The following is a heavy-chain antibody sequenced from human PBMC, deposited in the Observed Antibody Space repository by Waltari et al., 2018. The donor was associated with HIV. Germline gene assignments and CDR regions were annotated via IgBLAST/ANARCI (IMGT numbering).Heavy chain of an antibody. D-gene: IGHD4-17*01. V-gene: IGHV1-8*01. J-gene: IGHJ6*02. CDR2: MNPKSGNT. CDR3: TRGWTTRYYYGLDV. CDR1: QYTFTAFD. Sequence: QVQLVQSGAEVKKPGASVTVSCKASQYTFTAFDINWVRQATGQGLEWMGWMNPKSGNTGYAEKFQGRVTMTRNTSTDTAYMELSSLRSDDTAMYYCTRGWTTRYYYGLDVWGQGTTVIVSS.